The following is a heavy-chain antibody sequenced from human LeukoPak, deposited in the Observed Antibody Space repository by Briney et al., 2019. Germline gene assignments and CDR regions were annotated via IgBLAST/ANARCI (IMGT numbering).Heavy chain of an antibody. J-gene: IGHJ4*02. CDR3: ARGPPNYIVVVVAAAGFDY. Sequence: ASVKVSCKASGYTFTGYYMHWVRQAPGQGLEWMGWINPNSGGTNYAQKFQGWVTVTRDTSISTAYMELSRLRSDDTAVYYCARGPPNYIVVVVAAAGFDYWGQGTLVTVSS. CDR2: INPNSGGT. CDR1: GYTFTGYY. V-gene: IGHV1-2*04. D-gene: IGHD2-15*01.